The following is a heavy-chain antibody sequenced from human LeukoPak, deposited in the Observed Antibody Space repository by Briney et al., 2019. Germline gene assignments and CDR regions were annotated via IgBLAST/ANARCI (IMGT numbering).Heavy chain of an antibody. V-gene: IGHV4-38-2*02. D-gene: IGHD6-13*01. CDR1: GYSISSGYY. CDR2: IYHSGST. Sequence: SETLSLTCAVSGYSISSGYYWGWIRQPPGKGLEWIGSIYHSGSTYYNASLKSRVTISVDTSKNQFSLKLSSVTAADTAFYYCARERIAAAGTGVDYRGQGTLVTVSS. J-gene: IGHJ4*02. CDR3: ARERIAAAGTGVDY.